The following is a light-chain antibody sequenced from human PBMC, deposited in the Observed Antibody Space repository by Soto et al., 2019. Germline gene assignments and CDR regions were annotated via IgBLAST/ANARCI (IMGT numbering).Light chain of an antibody. CDR3: QQYGSSPHT. J-gene: IGKJ2*01. V-gene: IGKV3-20*01. Sequence: EIVLTQSPGTLSLSPGERATLSCRASQSVSSSYLAWYQHKPGQAPRLLIYGASSRATGIPDRFSGSGSGTDFTLTISRLEPEDVAVDYCQQYGSSPHTFGQGNKLEIK. CDR1: QSVSSSY. CDR2: GAS.